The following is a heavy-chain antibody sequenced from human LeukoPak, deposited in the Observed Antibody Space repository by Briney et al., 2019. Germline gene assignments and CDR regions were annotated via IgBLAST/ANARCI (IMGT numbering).Heavy chain of an antibody. CDR2: IYSGGST. CDR1: GFTVSSNY. J-gene: IGHJ4*02. CDR3: ARRQYSSGWPFDY. Sequence: GGSLRLSCAASGFTVSSNYMSWVRQAPGKGLEWVSVIYSGGSTYYADSVKGRFTISGDNSKNTLYLQMNSLRAEDTAVYYCARRQYSSGWPFDYWGQGTLVTVSS. V-gene: IGHV3-53*01. D-gene: IGHD6-19*01.